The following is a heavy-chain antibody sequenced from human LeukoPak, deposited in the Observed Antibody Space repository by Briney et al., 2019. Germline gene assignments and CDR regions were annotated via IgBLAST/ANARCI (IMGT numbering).Heavy chain of an antibody. J-gene: IGHJ5*02. CDR3: ARERRRLTIFGVARGWFDP. Sequence: PGGSLRLSCAASGFTFSSYWMSWVRQAPGKGLEWVANIKQDGSEKYYVDSVKGRFTISRDNAKNSLYLQMNSLRAEDTAVYYCARERRRLTIFGVARGWFDPWGQGTLVTVSS. CDR1: GFTFSSYW. V-gene: IGHV3-7*03. CDR2: IKQDGSEK. D-gene: IGHD3-3*01.